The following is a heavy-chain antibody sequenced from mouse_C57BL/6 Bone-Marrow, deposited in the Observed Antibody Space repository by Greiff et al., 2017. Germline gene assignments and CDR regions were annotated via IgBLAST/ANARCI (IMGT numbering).Heavy chain of an antibody. Sequence: EVQVVESGGGLVQSGRSLRLSCATSGFTFSDFYMEWVRQAPGKGLEWIAASRNKANDYSTEYSASVKGRFIGSRDTSQRILYLQMNAQRAEDTAIYYCARDDLYTPAMDYWGQGTSVTVSS. V-gene: IGHV7-1*01. J-gene: IGHJ4*01. CDR1: GFTFSDFY. CDR3: ARDDLYTPAMDY. D-gene: IGHD2-12*01. CDR2: SRNKANDYST.